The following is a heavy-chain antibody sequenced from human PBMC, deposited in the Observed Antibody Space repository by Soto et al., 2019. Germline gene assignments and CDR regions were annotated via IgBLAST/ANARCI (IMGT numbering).Heavy chain of an antibody. D-gene: IGHD1-26*01. J-gene: IGHJ6*02. CDR1: GFTFSSYG. V-gene: IGHV3-33*01. CDR2: IWYDGSNK. CDR3: ARDRGYGSGSYIYGMDV. Sequence: QVQLVESGGGVVQPGRSLRLSCAASGFTFSSYGMHWVRQAPGKGLEWVAVIWYDGSNKYYADSVKGRFTISRDNSKNTLYLQMNSLRAEDTAVYYCARDRGYGSGSYIYGMDVWGQGTTVTVSS.